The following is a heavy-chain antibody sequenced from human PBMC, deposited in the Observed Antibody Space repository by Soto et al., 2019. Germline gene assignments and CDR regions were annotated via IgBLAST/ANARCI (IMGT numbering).Heavy chain of an antibody. CDR3: ARTLGSYSDYYYYGMDV. Sequence: ESGPTLVNPTETLTLTCTVSGFPLSNARMGVSWIRQPPGKALEWLAHIFSNDEKSYSTSLKSRLTISKDTSKSQVVLTMTNMDPVDTATYYCARTLGSYSDYYYYGMDVWGQGTTVTVSS. D-gene: IGHD1-26*01. V-gene: IGHV2-26*01. CDR2: IFSNDEK. CDR1: GFPLSNARMG. J-gene: IGHJ6*02.